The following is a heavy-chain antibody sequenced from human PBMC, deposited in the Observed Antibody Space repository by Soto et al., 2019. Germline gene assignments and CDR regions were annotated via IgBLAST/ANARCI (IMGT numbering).Heavy chain of an antibody. CDR2: IWDDDE. J-gene: IGHJ4*02. Sequence: QITLKESGPTLVKPTQTLTLTCTFSGFSLSTSGVGVDWICQPPGKALEWLALIWDDDERYSPSLKGRLTITKDTSENQVVLTMTNMDPVDTATYYCAHRRTAAAGFDSWGQGALVTVSS. CDR1: GFSLSTSGVG. CDR3: AHRRTAAAGFDS. V-gene: IGHV2-5*02. D-gene: IGHD6-13*01.